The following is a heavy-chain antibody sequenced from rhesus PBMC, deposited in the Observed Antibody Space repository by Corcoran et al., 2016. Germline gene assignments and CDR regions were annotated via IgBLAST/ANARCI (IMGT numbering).Heavy chain of an antibody. V-gene: IGHV5-2*01. CDR1: GYSFTRNW. J-gene: IGHJ6*01. Sequence: EVQLVQSGAEVKRPGESLKIYCKTSGYSFTRNWISWVRQKPGKGLEWMGALDSRDSDTRYSPSFHGQVTISDDKSISTAYLQWSSLKASDTATYYCAKGPYYNFWTGYYEEGYGLDSWGQGVVVTVSS. D-gene: IGHD3-3*01. CDR3: AKGPYYNFWTGYYEEGYGLDS. CDR2: LDSRDSDT.